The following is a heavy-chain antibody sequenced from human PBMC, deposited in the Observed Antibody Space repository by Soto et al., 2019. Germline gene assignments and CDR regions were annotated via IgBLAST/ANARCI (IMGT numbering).Heavy chain of an antibody. CDR3: ARDSSGWFYYGMDV. CDR1: GYTFTSYG. Sequence: ASVKVSCKASGYTFTSYGIRWVRQAPGQGLEWMGWISAYNGNTNYAQKLQGRVTMTTDTSTSTAYMELRSLRSDDTAVYYCARDSSGWFYYGMDVWGQGTKVTVSS. V-gene: IGHV1-18*01. CDR2: ISAYNGNT. D-gene: IGHD6-19*01. J-gene: IGHJ6*02.